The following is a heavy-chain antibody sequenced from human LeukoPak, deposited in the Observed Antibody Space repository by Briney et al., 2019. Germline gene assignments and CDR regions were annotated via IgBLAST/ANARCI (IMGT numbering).Heavy chain of an antibody. J-gene: IGHJ4*02. CDR3: ARQTDMIIVVTYFDY. D-gene: IGHD3-22*01. CDR1: GGSVSSRNYY. Sequence: KPSETLSLTCTVSGGSVSSRNYYWGWIRQPPGKGLEWIGSIYNSGNTYYNPSLKSRVTISVDTSKNQVSLKLGSLTAADTAVYYCARQTDMIIVVTYFDYWGQGTQVTVPS. V-gene: IGHV4-39*01. CDR2: IYNSGNT.